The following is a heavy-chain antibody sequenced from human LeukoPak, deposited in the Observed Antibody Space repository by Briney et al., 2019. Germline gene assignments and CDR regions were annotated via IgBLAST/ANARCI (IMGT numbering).Heavy chain of an antibody. J-gene: IGHJ6*02. V-gene: IGHV3-64*01. CDR3: AKSSSTTNEYYGMDV. CDR1: GFTFSSYP. Sequence: PGGSLRLSCAASGFTFSSYPMHWVRQAPGKGLEYVSAISGNGGSTYYANSVKGRFTISRDNSKNTLYLQMGSLRAEDMAVYYCAKSSSTTNEYYGMDVWGQGTTVTVSS. D-gene: IGHD2/OR15-2a*01. CDR2: ISGNGGST.